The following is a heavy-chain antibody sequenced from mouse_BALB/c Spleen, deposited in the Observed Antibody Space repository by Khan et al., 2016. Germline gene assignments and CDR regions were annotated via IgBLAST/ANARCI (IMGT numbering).Heavy chain of an antibody. J-gene: IGHJ1*01. CDR1: GFTFSDYY. CDR2: ISDGFSYT. D-gene: IGHD2-1*01. V-gene: IGHV5-4*02. Sequence: EVELVEPGGGLVKPGGSLKLSCTASGFTFSDYYIYWVRQTPEKRLEWVAPISDGFSYTYYPDSVKGRFSLFRDNAENNLYLQMSSLKSEDTAMDYCARTYGNYGYFDVWGAGTTITVSS. CDR3: ARTYGNYGYFDV.